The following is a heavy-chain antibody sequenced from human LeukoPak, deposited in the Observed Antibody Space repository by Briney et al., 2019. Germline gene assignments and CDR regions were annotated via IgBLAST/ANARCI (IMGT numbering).Heavy chain of an antibody. CDR3: AKGGYGDYPVRRYCYYGMDV. CDR1: GFTFSSYA. V-gene: IGHV3-23*01. CDR2: ISGSGGST. Sequence: PGGSLRLSCAASGFTFSSYAMSWVRQAPGKGLEWVSAISGSGGSTYYADSVKGRFTIPRDNSKNTLYLQMNSLRAEDTAVYYCAKGGYGDYPVRRYCYYGMDVWGQGTTVTVSS. D-gene: IGHD4-17*01. J-gene: IGHJ6*02.